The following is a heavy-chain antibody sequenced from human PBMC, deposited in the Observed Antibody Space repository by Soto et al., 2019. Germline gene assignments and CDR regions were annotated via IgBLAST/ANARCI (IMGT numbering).Heavy chain of an antibody. J-gene: IGHJ5*02. CDR1: GGTFSSYT. D-gene: IGHD4-17*01. V-gene: IGHV1-69*08. Sequence: QVQLVQSGAEVKKPGSSVKVSCKASGGTFSSYTISWVRQAPGQGLEWMGRIIPILGIANYAQKFQGRVTITADKSTSTAYMELSSLRSEDTAVYYCARDRDDYGDIGWFDPWGQGTLVTVSS. CDR2: IIPILGIA. CDR3: ARDRDDYGDIGWFDP.